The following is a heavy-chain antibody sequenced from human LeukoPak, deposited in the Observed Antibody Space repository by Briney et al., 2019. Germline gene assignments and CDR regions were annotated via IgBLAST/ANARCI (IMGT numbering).Heavy chain of an antibody. J-gene: IGHJ6*02. D-gene: IGHD3-10*01. V-gene: IGHV4-59*01. CDR1: DGSISSFY. Sequence: SETLSLTCTVSDGSISSFYWSWIRQPPGKGLEWIGYIYYSGSTNYNPSLKSRVTISLDTSKNQFSLNLSSVTAADTAVYYCARDYYSNGLDVWGQGTTVTVSS. CDR2: IYYSGST. CDR3: ARDYYSNGLDV.